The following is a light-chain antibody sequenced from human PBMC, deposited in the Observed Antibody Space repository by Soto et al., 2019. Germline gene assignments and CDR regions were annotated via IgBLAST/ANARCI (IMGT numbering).Light chain of an antibody. V-gene: IGLV4-69*01. J-gene: IGLJ3*02. Sequence: QLVLTQSPSASASLGASVKLTCTLSSGHSGYVIAWHQQRPGKGPRYLLRLNSDGSFYKGDGIPARFSGSTSGTERYLTISSLQPDDEADYYCQTWGTGIKLVFGGGTKLTVL. CDR2: LNSDGSF. CDR1: SGHSGYV. CDR3: QTWGTGIKLV.